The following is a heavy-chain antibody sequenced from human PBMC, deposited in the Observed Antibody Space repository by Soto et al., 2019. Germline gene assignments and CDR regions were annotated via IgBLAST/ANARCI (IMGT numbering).Heavy chain of an antibody. J-gene: IGHJ3*02. V-gene: IGHV4-34*02. Sequence: QVQQQQWGARLLKPSDTLSLTCAEYGRSMSGYNWSWLRRSPVRGLEWIGEIGPTGDTNYGPSFMSLVTVSVDTSKYELSLRLTQVTAADTATYLCARNGVGFGFDIWGLGTMVSVSS. CDR1: GRSMSGYN. D-gene: IGHD3-10*01. CDR3: ARNGVGFGFDI. CDR2: IGPTGDT.